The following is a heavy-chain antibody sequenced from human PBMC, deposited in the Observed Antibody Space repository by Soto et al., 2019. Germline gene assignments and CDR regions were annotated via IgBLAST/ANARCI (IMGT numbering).Heavy chain of an antibody. V-gene: IGHV1-8*01. CDR3: ARVGGFAVDQRGYYDYIWGSYRYYMDV. Sequence: ASVKVSCKASGYTFTSYDINWVRQATGQGLEWMGWMNPNSGNTGYAQKFQGRVTMTRNTSISTAYMELSSLRSEDTAVYYCARVGGFAVDQRGYYDYIWGSYRYYMDVWGKGTTVTVSS. CDR1: GYTFTSYD. D-gene: IGHD3-16*02. J-gene: IGHJ6*03. CDR2: MNPNSGNT.